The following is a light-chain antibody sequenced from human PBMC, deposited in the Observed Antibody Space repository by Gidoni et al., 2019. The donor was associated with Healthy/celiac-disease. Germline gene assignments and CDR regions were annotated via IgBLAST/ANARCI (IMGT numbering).Light chain of an antibody. Sequence: DIQMTQSPSSLSASVGDRVTITCRASQSISSYVNWYQQKPGKAPKLLIYAASSLQSGVPSRFSGSGSGTDFTLTISSLQPEDFATYYGQQSYSTLLTFGGXTKVEIK. CDR3: QQSYSTLLT. J-gene: IGKJ4*01. V-gene: IGKV1-39*01. CDR2: AAS. CDR1: QSISSY.